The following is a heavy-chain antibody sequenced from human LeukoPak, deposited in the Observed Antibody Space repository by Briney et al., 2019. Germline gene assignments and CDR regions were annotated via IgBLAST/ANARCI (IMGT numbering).Heavy chain of an antibody. CDR2: ISGSGGST. D-gene: IGHD2-15*01. V-gene: IGHV3-23*01. CDR1: GFTFSSYA. J-gene: IGHJ4*02. Sequence: LAGGSLRLSCAASGFTFSSYAMSWVRQAPGKGLEWVSAISGSGGSTYYTDSVKGRFTISRDNSKNTLYLQMNSLRAEDTAVYYCARDRASAGGFDYWGQGTLVTVSS. CDR3: ARDRASAGGFDY.